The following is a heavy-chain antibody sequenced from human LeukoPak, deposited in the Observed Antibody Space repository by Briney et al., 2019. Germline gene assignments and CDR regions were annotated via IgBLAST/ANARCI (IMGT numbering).Heavy chain of an antibody. CDR1: RFTFSTYW. V-gene: IGHV3-7*01. CDR3: ARGGLYHYSGTSGDY. J-gene: IGHJ4*02. D-gene: IGHD1-26*01. CDR2: INQGGSET. Sequence: GGSLRLSCAASRFTFSTYWMTWVRQAPGKGLEWVANINQGGSETYYVDSVKGRFTISRDNARDSLYLQMNSLRAEDTAVYYCARGGLYHYSGTSGDYWGQGTLVTVSS.